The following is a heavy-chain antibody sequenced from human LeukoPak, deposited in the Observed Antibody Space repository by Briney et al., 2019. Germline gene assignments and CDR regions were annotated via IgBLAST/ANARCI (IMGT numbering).Heavy chain of an antibody. D-gene: IGHD3-3*01. J-gene: IGHJ3*02. V-gene: IGHV4-59*01. CDR1: GGSISSYY. CDR2: IYYSGST. CDR3: ARDQKSSYDFWSGGDAFDI. Sequence: SETLSLTCTVSGGSISSYYWSWIRQPPGKGLEWIGYIYYSGSTNYNPSLKSRVTISVDTSKNQFSLKLSSVTAADTAVYYCARDQKSSYDFWSGGDAFDIWGQGTMVTVSS.